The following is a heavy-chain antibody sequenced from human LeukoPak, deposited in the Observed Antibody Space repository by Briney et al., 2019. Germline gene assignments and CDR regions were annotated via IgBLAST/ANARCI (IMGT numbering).Heavy chain of an antibody. CDR3: AREPYMVRGFDQ. J-gene: IGHJ4*02. CDR1: GFSMSSSGYY. V-gene: IGHV4-39*07. CDR2: IYYSGYT. Sequence: SETLSLTCTVSGFSMSSSGYYWGWIRQPPGTGLEWIGSIYYSGYTYYNPSLKSRVTMSVETSKNQFSLKLTSVTAADTAVYYCAREPYMVRGFDQWGQGTLVTVSS. D-gene: IGHD3-10*01.